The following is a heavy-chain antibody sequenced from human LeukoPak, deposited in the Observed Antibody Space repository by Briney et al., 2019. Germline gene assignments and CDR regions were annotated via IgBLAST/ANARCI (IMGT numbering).Heavy chain of an antibody. D-gene: IGHD3-10*01. J-gene: IGHJ4*02. CDR3: AREPRGVRGVSIDY. CDR1: S. CDR2: ISSSSSYI. Sequence: SMNWVXXAPGKGLEWVSSISSSSSYIYYADSVKGRFTISRDNAKNSLYLQMNSLRAEDTAVYYCAREPRGVRGVSIDYWGQGTLVTVSS. V-gene: IGHV3-21*01.